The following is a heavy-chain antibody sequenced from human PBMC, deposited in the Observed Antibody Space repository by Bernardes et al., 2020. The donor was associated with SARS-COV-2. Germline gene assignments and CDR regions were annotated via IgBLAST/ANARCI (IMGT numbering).Heavy chain of an antibody. J-gene: IGHJ5*02. D-gene: IGHD2-21*01. V-gene: IGHV1-46*01. CDR2: VNPKDGHT. CDR3: ARDHSLSTGDMTEWWLDP. CDR1: GYTFTNNY. Sequence: ASVKVSCKASGYTFTNNYMHWVRQAPGQGLEWMGVVNPKDGHTVYAQKFQDRVTMTRDTSTNTMYLQLNTLTSEDTAKYFCARDHSLSTGDMTEWWLDPWGQGTLVTVSP.